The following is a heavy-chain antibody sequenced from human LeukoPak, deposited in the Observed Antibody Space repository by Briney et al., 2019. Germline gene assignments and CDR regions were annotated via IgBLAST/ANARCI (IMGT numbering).Heavy chain of an antibody. CDR3: ARAYFDCHPKRYKLYDY. Sequence: PSETLSPTCTVSGYSISSGYYWGWIRQPPGKGLEWIGEINHSGSANYNPSLKSRVTISVDTSKNQFSLKLSSVTAADTAVYYRARAYFDCHPKRYKLYDYWGQGTLVTVSS. D-gene: IGHD3-9*01. V-gene: IGHV4-38-2*02. CDR1: GYSISSGYY. CDR2: INHSGSA. J-gene: IGHJ4*02.